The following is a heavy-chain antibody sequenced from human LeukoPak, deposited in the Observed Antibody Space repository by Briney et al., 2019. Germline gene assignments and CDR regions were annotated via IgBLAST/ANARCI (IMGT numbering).Heavy chain of an antibody. V-gene: IGHV4-39*01. D-gene: IGHD3-9*01. J-gene: IGHJ5*02. CDR1: VGSISSSSYY. CDR2: IYYSGST. Sequence: SETLSLTSTVSVGSISSSSYYWGWIRQPPGKGLEWIGSIYYSGSTYYNPSLKSRVTISVDTSKNQFSLKLSSVTAADTAVYYCARLNYDTLASGQGTLVTISS. CDR3: ARLNYDTLA.